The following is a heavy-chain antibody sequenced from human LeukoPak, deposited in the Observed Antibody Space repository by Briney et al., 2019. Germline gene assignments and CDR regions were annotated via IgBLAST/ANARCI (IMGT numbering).Heavy chain of an antibody. D-gene: IGHD3-3*01. CDR2: IYYSGST. CDR1: GGSISSSSYY. Sequence: SETLSLTCTVSGGSISSSSYYWGWIRQPPGKGLEWIGSIYYSGSTYYNPSLKSRVTISVDTSKNQFSLKLSSVTAADTAVYYCARQDAGDFWSGCYPNWFDPWGQGTLVTVSS. J-gene: IGHJ5*02. V-gene: IGHV4-39*01. CDR3: ARQDAGDFWSGCYPNWFDP.